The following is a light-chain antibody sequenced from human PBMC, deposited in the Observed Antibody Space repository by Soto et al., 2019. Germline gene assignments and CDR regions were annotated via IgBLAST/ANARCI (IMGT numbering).Light chain of an antibody. CDR1: QSVSSD. Sequence: EIVMAQSPATLSVSPGERATLSCRASQSVSSDLAWYHQKPGRAPRLLIYGVSTRATGIPARFSGSGSGTEFTLTINSLQSEDFAVYYCQQYNNWPRTFGQGTKVDIK. CDR2: GVS. V-gene: IGKV3-15*01. J-gene: IGKJ1*01. CDR3: QQYNNWPRT.